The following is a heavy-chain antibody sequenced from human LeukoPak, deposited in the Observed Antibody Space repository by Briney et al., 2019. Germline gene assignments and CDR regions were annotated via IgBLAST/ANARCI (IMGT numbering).Heavy chain of an antibody. CDR2: ISGSGGST. D-gene: IGHD6-13*01. Sequence: PGGSLRLSCAASGFTFSSYAMSWVRQAPGKGLEWVSAISGSGGSTYYADSVKGRFTISRDNSKNTLYLQMNSLRAEDTAVYYCAKDIAAAGRRVHAFDIWGQGTMVTVSS. CDR1: GFTFSSYA. CDR3: AKDIAAAGRRVHAFDI. V-gene: IGHV3-23*01. J-gene: IGHJ3*02.